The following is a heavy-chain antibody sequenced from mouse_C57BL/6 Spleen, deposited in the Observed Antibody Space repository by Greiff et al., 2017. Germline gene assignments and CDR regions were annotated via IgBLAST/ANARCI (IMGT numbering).Heavy chain of an antibody. CDR2: ISSGSSTI. D-gene: IGHD1-1*01. Sequence: EVQLVESGGGLVKPGGSLKLSCAASGFTFSDYGMHWVRQAPEKGLEWVAYISSGSSTIYYADTVKGRFTISRDNAKNTLFLQMTSLRSEDTAMXYCAREGRYYYGSSYEYFDVWGTGTTVTVSS. V-gene: IGHV5-17*01. CDR1: GFTFSDYG. CDR3: AREGRYYYGSSYEYFDV. J-gene: IGHJ1*03.